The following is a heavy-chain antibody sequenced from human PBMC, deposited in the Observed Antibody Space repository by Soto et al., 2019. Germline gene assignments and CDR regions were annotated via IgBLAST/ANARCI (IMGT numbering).Heavy chain of an antibody. Sequence: ASVKVSCKASGYAFSQFYIHWMRQAPGQGLEWMGWINPNSGRTKFAQNFQGWVTMTRDTSIKTVYMELSGLRSDATAVYYRARESGGTTATLDYYYFYMDVWGKGTTVTVSS. CDR1: GYAFSQFY. J-gene: IGHJ6*03. V-gene: IGHV1-2*04. CDR2: INPNSGRT. D-gene: IGHD4-17*01. CDR3: ARESGGTTATLDYYYFYMDV.